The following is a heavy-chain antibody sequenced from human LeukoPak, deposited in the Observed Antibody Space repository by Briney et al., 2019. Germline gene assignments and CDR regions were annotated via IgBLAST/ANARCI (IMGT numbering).Heavy chain of an antibody. V-gene: IGHV3-7*05. CDR2: IKQDGSEK. CDR1: GFTLSSYW. CDR3: ARWQSGFGY. J-gene: IGHJ4*02. Sequence: RGSLRLSCAASGFTLSSYWMSWVRQAPGKGRLEWVANIKQDGSEKYYVDSVRGRFTISRDNAKNSLYLEMNSLRAEDTAVYYCARWQSGFGYWGQGTLVTVSS. D-gene: IGHD5-12*01.